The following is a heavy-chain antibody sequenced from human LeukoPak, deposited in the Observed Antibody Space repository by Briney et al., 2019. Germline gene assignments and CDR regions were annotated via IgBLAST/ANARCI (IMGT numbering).Heavy chain of an antibody. Sequence: GGSLRLSCAASGFTFSSYSMNWVRQAPGKGLEWVSSISSSSSYIYYADSVKGRFTTSRYNAKNSLYLQMNSLRADDTAVYYCARAYSGRYGLGYYYMDVWGKGTTVTISS. CDR2: ISSSSSYI. V-gene: IGHV3-21*01. CDR3: ARAYSGRYGLGYYYMDV. J-gene: IGHJ6*03. D-gene: IGHD1-26*01. CDR1: GFTFSSYS.